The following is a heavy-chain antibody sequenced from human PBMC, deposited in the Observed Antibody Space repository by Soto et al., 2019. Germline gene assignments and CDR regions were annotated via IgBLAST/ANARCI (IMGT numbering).Heavy chain of an antibody. V-gene: IGHV4-31*03. CDR1: GGSINSDTYY. CDR2: IFYNGIT. CDR3: ARVTSDTLTGPNSFDP. J-gene: IGHJ5*02. Sequence: QVQLQESGPGLVKPSQTLSLTCTVSGGSINSDTYYWNWIRQHPGKGLEWIGYIFYNGITYYNPSLRGRVTRSLDTFKNQFSLNLSSVTAADTAVYYCARVTSDTLTGPNSFDPWGQGTLVTVSS. D-gene: IGHD3-9*01.